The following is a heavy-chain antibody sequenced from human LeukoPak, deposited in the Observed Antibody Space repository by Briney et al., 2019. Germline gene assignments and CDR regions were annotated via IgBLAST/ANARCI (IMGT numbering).Heavy chain of an antibody. D-gene: IGHD6-13*01. Sequence: PGRSLRLSCAASGFTFSSYAMHWVRQAPGKGLEWVAVISYDGSNKYYADSVKGRFTISRDNSKNTLYLQMNSLRAEDTAVYYCARSLGKTEYSSSWYGDYWGQGTLVTVSS. CDR3: ARSLGKTEYSSSWYGDY. CDR2: ISYDGSNK. J-gene: IGHJ4*02. CDR1: GFTFSSYA. V-gene: IGHV3-30-3*01.